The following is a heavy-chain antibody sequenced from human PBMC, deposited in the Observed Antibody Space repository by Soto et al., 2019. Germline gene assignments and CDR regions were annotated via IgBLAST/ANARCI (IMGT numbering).Heavy chain of an antibody. Sequence: PSETLSLTCTVSGGSIISYYWSWIRQPPGKGLEWIGYIYYSGSTNYNPSLKSRVTISVDTSKNQFSLKLSSVTAADTAVYYCARSVAVTTLLFDYWGQGTLVTVSS. D-gene: IGHD4-4*01. CDR1: GGSIISYY. J-gene: IGHJ4*02. V-gene: IGHV4-59*01. CDR3: ARSVAVTTLLFDY. CDR2: IYYSGST.